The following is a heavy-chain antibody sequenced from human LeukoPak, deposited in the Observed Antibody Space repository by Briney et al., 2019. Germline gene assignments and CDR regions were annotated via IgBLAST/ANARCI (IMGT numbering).Heavy chain of an antibody. CDR1: GFTFSSYA. V-gene: IGHV3-23*01. D-gene: IGHD1-26*01. CDR2: IEVGGAIT. J-gene: IGHJ4*02. CDR3: AKPLGGSYLFDR. Sequence: GGPLRLSCAASGFTFSSYAMTWVRRPPGKGLEWVSTIEVGGAITHYAASVKGRFTISRDTSKKILYLQMDSLRPEDTAVYYCAKPLGGSYLFDRWGQGTLVTVSS.